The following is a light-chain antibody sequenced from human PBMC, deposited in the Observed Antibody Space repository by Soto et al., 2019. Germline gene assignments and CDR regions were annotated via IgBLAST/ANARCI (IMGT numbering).Light chain of an antibody. Sequence: QSVLTQPPSVSGAPGQRVTISCTGSSSNIGAGYDVHWYQQLPGTAPKLLIYGNNNRPSGVPDRFSGSKSGTSASLAITGLQAEDVSDYYCQSYDSSLSVYVFGTGTKLTVL. CDR1: SSNIGAGYD. CDR2: GNN. J-gene: IGLJ1*01. CDR3: QSYDSSLSVYV. V-gene: IGLV1-40*01.